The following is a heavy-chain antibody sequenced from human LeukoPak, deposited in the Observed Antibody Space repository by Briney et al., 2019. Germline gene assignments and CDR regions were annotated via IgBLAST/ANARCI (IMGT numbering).Heavy chain of an antibody. CDR3: ARDRFRGYYMDV. CDR1: GFTFSSYA. D-gene: IGHD2-21*01. Sequence: GGSLRLSCAASGFTFSSYAMSWVRQAPGKGLEWVSSISSSSSYIYYADSVKGRLTISRDNAKNSLYLQMNSLRAEDTAVYYCARDRFRGYYMDVWGKGTTVTVSS. V-gene: IGHV3-21*01. J-gene: IGHJ6*03. CDR2: ISSSSSYI.